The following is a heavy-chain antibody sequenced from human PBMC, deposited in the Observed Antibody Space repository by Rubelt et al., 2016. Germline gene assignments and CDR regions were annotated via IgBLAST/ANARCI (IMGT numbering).Heavy chain of an antibody. CDR3: ARGYYDSSGYGDAFDI. V-gene: IGHV3-21*01. Sequence: GGSLRLSCAASGFTFSSYSMNWVRQAPGKGLEWVSSISSSSSYIYYADSVKGRFTISRDNAKNSLYLQMNSLRAEDTAVYYCARGYYDSSGYGDAFDIWGQGTMVTVSS. J-gene: IGHJ3*02. CDR1: GFTFSSYS. D-gene: IGHD3-22*01. CDR2: ISSSSSYI.